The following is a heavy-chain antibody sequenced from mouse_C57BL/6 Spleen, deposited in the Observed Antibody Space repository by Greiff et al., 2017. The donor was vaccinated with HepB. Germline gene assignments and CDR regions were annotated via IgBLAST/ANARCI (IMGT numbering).Heavy chain of an antibody. V-gene: IGHV1-50*01. Sequence: VQLQQPGAELVKPGASVKLSCKASGYTFTSYWMQWVKQRPGQGLEWIGEIDPSDSYTNYNQKFKGKATLTVDTSSSTAYMQLSSLTSEDSAVYYCAPNYYGRSYDVWGTGTTVTVSS. J-gene: IGHJ1*03. CDR2: IDPSDSYT. CDR1: GYTFTSYW. CDR3: APNYYGRSYDV. D-gene: IGHD1-1*01.